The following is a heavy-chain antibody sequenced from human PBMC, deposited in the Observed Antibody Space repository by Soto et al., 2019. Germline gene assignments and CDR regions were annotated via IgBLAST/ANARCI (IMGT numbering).Heavy chain of an antibody. Sequence: SVKVSCKASGGTFSSYAISWVRQAPGQGLEWMGGIIPIFGTANYAQKFQGRVTITADESTSTAYMELSSLRSEDTAVYYCASVWFGEFYYYYGMDVWGQGTTVTVSS. D-gene: IGHD3-10*01. CDR1: GGTFSSYA. CDR2: IIPIFGTA. V-gene: IGHV1-69*13. J-gene: IGHJ6*02. CDR3: ASVWFGEFYYYYGMDV.